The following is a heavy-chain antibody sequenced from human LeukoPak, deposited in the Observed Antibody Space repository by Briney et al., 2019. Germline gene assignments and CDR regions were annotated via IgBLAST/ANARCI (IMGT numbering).Heavy chain of an antibody. CDR1: GFTFSSYA. V-gene: IGHV3-30-3*01. CDR2: ISYDGSDK. Sequence: PGRSLRLSCAASGFTFSSYALHWVRQAPGKGLEWVTIISYDGSDKYYADSLKGRFTISRDNAKNSLYLQMNSLRAEDTAVYYGARAPVGSPAYCGGDCPTAEVFLHWGQGTLVTVSS. J-gene: IGHJ1*01. D-gene: IGHD2-21*02. CDR3: ARAPVGSPAYCGGDCPTAEVFLH.